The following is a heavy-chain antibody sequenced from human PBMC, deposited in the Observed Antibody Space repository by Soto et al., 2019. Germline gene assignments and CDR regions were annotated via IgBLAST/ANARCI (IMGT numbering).Heavy chain of an antibody. CDR3: ARYSSNWFQTEGMDV. Sequence: ETLSLTCTVSGGSISTFYWKWIRQPAGKGLEWIGRIDTSGNTNYNPSLKSRVTMSVDTSKKQFSLKLPSVTAAATAVYYCARYSSNWFQTEGMDVWGLGTTVTVSS. CDR2: IDTSGNT. V-gene: IGHV4-4*07. D-gene: IGHD6-13*01. J-gene: IGHJ6*02. CDR1: GGSISTFY.